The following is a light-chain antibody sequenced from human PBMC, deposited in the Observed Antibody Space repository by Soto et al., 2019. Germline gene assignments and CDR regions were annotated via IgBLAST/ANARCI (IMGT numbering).Light chain of an antibody. J-gene: IGKJ4*01. CDR1: QGISNY. CDR3: QKYNSAPAT. Sequence: DIQITQPPPSRSASVLDRVTITCRASQGISNYLAWYQQKPGKVPKLLIYAASTLQSGVPSRFSGSGSGTDFTLTISSLQPEDVATYYCQKYNSAPATFGGGTKVDIK. V-gene: IGKV1-27*01. CDR2: AAS.